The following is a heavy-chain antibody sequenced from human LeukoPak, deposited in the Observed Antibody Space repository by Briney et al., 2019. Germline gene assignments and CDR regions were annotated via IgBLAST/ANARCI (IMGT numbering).Heavy chain of an antibody. Sequence: SETLSLACTVSGRSISTYYASWIRQPAGKGLEWIGHIYTSGSTNYNPSLKSRVTMSIDTSKNQFSLKLSSVTAADTAIYYCARDPATWWFDPWGQGTLVTVSS. CDR2: IYTSGST. CDR3: ARDPATWWFDP. V-gene: IGHV4-4*07. D-gene: IGHD2-15*01. CDR1: GRSISTYY. J-gene: IGHJ5*02.